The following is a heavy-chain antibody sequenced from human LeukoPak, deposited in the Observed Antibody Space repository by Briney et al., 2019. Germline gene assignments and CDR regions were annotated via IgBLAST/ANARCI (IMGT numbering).Heavy chain of an antibody. CDR3: ARDWSGSYYHYYYYYMDV. CDR2: INLNSGGT. CDR1: GYTFTGYY. D-gene: IGHD1-26*01. J-gene: IGHJ6*03. V-gene: IGHV1-2*02. Sequence: ASVTLCRKSSGYTFTGYYKHRVRQAPAQGIERMGLINLNSGGTNYAQKLQGRVTMTTDTSTSTAYMELRSLRSDDTAVYYCARDWSGSYYHYYYYYMDVWGKGTTVTVSS.